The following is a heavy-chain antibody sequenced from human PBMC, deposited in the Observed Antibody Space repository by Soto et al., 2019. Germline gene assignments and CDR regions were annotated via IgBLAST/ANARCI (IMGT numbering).Heavy chain of an antibody. CDR2: IIPIFGTA. D-gene: IGHD1-26*01. V-gene: IGHV1-69*13. CDR3: VSGIELGSGSYSDAYYYIMDV. Sequence: GAAVKVSFMSSGCTFSSYASSWVRQAPGRGLEWMGGIIPIFGTASYAQKFQGGVTITVDGYTSAATMELGSLSSEGTAGYFCVSGIELGSGSYSDAYYYIMDVWGQGTTVTVSS. J-gene: IGHJ6*02. CDR1: GCTFSSYA.